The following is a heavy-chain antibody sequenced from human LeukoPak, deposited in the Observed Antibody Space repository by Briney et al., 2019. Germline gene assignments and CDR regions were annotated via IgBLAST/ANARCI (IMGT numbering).Heavy chain of an antibody. CDR2: IIPIFGIA. D-gene: IGHD5-12*01. CDR3: ARDGSGNYYSYGMDV. V-gene: IGHV1-69*04. CDR1: GGTFSSYA. J-gene: IGHJ6*02. Sequence: SVKVSCKASGGTFSSYAISWVRQAPGQGLEWMGRIIPIFGIANYAQKFQGRVTITADKSTSTAYMELSSLRSEDTAVYYCARDGSGNYYSYGMDVWGQGTTVTVSS.